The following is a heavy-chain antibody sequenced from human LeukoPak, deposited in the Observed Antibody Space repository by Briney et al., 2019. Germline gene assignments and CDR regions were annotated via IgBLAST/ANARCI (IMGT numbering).Heavy chain of an antibody. J-gene: IGHJ6*03. CDR2: INPNSGGT. Sequence: ASVKVSCKTSGYTFTGYYMHWVRQAPGQGLEWMGWINPNSGGTNNAQKFQGRVTMTRDTSISTAYMELSRLRSDDTAVYYCARDSGFLGNMDVWGKGTMVTVSS. CDR1: GYTFTGYY. CDR3: ARDSGFLGNMDV. D-gene: IGHD2/OR15-2a*01. V-gene: IGHV1-2*02.